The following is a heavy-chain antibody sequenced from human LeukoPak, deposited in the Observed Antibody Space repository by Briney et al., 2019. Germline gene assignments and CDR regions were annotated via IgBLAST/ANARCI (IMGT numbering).Heavy chain of an antibody. CDR1: GGTFSSYA. Sequence: AASVKVSCKASGGTFSSYAISWVRQAPGQGLEWRGGIIPIFGTANYAQKFQGRVTITADKSTSTAYMELSSLRSEDTAVYYCARGPQWLPQGQYFQHWGQGTLVTVSS. D-gene: IGHD6-19*01. V-gene: IGHV1-69*06. CDR3: ARGPQWLPQGQYFQH. CDR2: IIPIFGTA. J-gene: IGHJ1*01.